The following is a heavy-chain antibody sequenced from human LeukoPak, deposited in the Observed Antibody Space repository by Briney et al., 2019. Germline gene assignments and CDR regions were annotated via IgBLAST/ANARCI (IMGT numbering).Heavy chain of an antibody. V-gene: IGHV5-51*01. Sequence: GESLKISCKGSGYSFTSYWIGWVRQMPGKGLEWMGIIYPGDSDNRYSPAFQGQVTISADETISTAYLQWSSLKASDTAMYYCARAVGYCSGGSGYWAYFDYWGQGTLVTVSS. J-gene: IGHJ4*02. CDR2: IYPGDSDN. CDR1: GYSFTSYW. D-gene: IGHD2-15*01. CDR3: ARAVGYCSGGSGYWAYFDY.